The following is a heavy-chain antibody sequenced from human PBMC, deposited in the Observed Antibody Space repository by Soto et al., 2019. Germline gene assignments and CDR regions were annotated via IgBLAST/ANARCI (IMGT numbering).Heavy chain of an antibody. V-gene: IGHV4-34*01. D-gene: IGHD2-2*01. CDR1: AGSFSDYY. CDR2: IYSGGNT. CDR3: GSGPSTTWIDN. Sequence: PSETLSLTCAVYAGSFSDYYWGWIRQPPGKGLEWIGSIYSGGNTYYNPSLRSRLTTFVDTAKNLISLKLSSVTAADSAIYYCGSGPSTTWIDNWGLGTQVTVSS. J-gene: IGHJ4*02.